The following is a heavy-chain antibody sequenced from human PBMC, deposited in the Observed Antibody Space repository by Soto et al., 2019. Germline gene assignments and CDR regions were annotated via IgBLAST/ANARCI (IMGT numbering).Heavy chain of an antibody. V-gene: IGHV4-30-2*01. Sequence: SETLSLTYAVSGGSISSGGYSWSWIRQPPGKGLEWIGYIYHSGSTYYNPSLKSRVTISVDRSKNQFSLKLSSVTAADTAVYYCAAPPRYWGQGTLVTSPQ. D-gene: IGHD6-6*01. CDR2: IYHSGST. CDR1: GGSISSGGYS. J-gene: IGHJ4*02. CDR3: AAPPRY.